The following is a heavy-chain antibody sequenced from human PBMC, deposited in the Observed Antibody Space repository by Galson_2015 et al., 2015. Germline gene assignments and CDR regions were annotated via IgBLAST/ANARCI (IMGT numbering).Heavy chain of an antibody. D-gene: IGHD1-14*01. CDR1: GFTFSSDW. CDR3: TRQANRGFDY. CDR2: IDSDGSNT. Sequence: SLRLSCAASGFTFSSDWMHWVRQAPGKGLVWLSRIDSDGSNTAYADSVKGRFTISRDNAKNTLYLQMNSLRAEDSAVYYCTRQANRGFDYWGQGTLVTVSS. J-gene: IGHJ4*02. V-gene: IGHV3-74*01.